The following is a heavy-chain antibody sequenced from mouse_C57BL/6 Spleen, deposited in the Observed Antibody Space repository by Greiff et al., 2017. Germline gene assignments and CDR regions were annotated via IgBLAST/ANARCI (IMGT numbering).Heavy chain of an antibody. D-gene: IGHD3-2*02. CDR1: GYTFTSYT. Sequence: VKLQESGAELARPGASVKMSCKASGYTFTSYTMHWVKQRPGQGLEWIGYINPSSGYTKYNQKFKDKATLTADKSSSTAYMQLSSLTSEDSAVYYCARSPAQATTWFAYWGQGTLVTVSA. V-gene: IGHV1-4*01. J-gene: IGHJ3*01. CDR2: INPSSGYT. CDR3: ARSPAQATTWFAY.